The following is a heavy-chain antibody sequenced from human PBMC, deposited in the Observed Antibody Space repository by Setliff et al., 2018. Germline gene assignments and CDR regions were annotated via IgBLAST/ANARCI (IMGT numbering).Heavy chain of an antibody. D-gene: IGHD6-19*01. J-gene: IGHJ4*02. CDR2: IIPILGIA. Sequence: ASVKVSCKASGGTFSSYAISWVRQAPGQGLEWVGGIIPILGIANYAQKFQGRVTITADKSTSTAYMELSSLRSDDTAVYYCARVTIAVAGYFDFWGQGTLVTVSS. CDR3: ARVTIAVAGYFDF. V-gene: IGHV1-69*10. CDR1: GGTFSSYA.